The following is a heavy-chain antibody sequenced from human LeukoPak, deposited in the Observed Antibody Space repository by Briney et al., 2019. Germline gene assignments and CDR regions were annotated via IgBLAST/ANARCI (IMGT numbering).Heavy chain of an antibody. J-gene: IGHJ4*02. D-gene: IGHD1-26*01. CDR3: ANPGGY. CDR1: VFPFSSYG. CDR2: IWSVGGAE. V-gene: IGHV3-33*06. Sequence: PGRSLRLSCVASVFPFSSYGMHWVRQAPGKGLEWVAVIWSVGGAEYYADSVKGRFTISRDNSKNMLFLQMNSLRAEDTAVYYCANPGGYWGQGTLVTVSS.